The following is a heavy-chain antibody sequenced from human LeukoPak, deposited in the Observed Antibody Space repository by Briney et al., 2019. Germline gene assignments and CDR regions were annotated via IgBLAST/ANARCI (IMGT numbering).Heavy chain of an antibody. CDR2: ISSSSSYI. V-gene: IGHV3-21*01. Sequence: GGSLRLSCAASGFTFSSYSMNWVRQAPGKGLEWVSSISSSSSYIYYADSVKGRFTISRDNAKNSLYLQMNSLRAEDTAVYYCARTYCSGGSCHPTFDYWGQGTLVTVSS. CDR3: ARTYCSGGSCHPTFDY. CDR1: GFTFSSYS. J-gene: IGHJ4*02. D-gene: IGHD2-15*01.